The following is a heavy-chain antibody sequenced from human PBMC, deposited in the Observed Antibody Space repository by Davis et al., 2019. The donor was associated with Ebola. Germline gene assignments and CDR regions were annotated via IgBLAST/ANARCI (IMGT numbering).Heavy chain of an antibody. CDR1: GFTSRSYW. V-gene: IGHV3-74*01. CDR2: INPEATTT. J-gene: IGHJ4*02. CDR3: ARGGLEPVDY. D-gene: IGHD1-1*01. Sequence: GESLKISCEASGFTSRSYWMHWVRQAPGKGLVWVSRINPEATTTNYADSVKGRFTISRDNAKNTLYLQMNSLRDEDTAVYYCARGGLEPVDYWGQGTLATVSS.